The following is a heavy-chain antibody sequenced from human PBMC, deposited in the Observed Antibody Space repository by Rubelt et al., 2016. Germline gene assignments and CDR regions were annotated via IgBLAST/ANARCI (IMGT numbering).Heavy chain of an antibody. CDR2: IYTSGNT. CDR3: ARDPSSYCSSTSCYSSWFDP. CDR1: GSLSGYY. Sequence: GSLSGYYWSWIRQPAGKGLEYIGRIYTSGNTNFNPSLKSRVTMSVDTSKNQFSLRLNSVTAADTAVYYCARDPSSYCSSTSCYSSWFDPWGQGTLVTVSS. J-gene: IGHJ5*02. D-gene: IGHD2-2*01. V-gene: IGHV4-4*07.